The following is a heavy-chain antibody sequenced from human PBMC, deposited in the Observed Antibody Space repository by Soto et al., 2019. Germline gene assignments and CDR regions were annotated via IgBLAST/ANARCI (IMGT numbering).Heavy chain of an antibody. J-gene: IGHJ4*02. V-gene: IGHV4-39*01. CDR3: ASTFGDFLDYFAY. CDR2: LYYSGSI. D-gene: IGHD2-21*02. Sequence: SETLSLTCTVSDDYISNSGFFWGWIRQPPGKGLEWIGTLYYSGSIYYSPSLKSRVTISVDTSKNQFSLKLTSVTAADSAVYYCASTFGDFLDYFAYWGQGALVTVSS. CDR1: DDYISNSGFF.